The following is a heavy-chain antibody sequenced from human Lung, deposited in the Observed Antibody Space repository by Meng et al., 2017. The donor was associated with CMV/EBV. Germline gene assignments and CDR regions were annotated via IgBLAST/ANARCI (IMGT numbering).Heavy chain of an antibody. CDR1: GFTLNRYT. Sequence: GESXKISCVASGFTLNRYTMHWVRQAPGKGLEWVALISYDGSTEYYGDSVRGRFSISRDTSKNTLYVHMNGLRPEDTAIYYCARDVITLGYSAMDVWGQGTTVTVSS. CDR3: ARDVITLGYSAMDV. D-gene: IGHD2-21*01. CDR2: ISYDGSTE. J-gene: IGHJ6*02. V-gene: IGHV3-30*04.